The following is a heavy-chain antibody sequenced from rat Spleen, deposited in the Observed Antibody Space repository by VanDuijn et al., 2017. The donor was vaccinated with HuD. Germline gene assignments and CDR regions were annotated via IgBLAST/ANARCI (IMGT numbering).Heavy chain of an antibody. CDR2: INTGSGGT. D-gene: IGHD1-11*01. Sequence: QVQLQQSGAELAKPGSSVKISCKASDYTFTTYYISWIKQTTGQGLEYIGYINTGSGGTDYNEKFKGKATLTVDKSSSTVFMQLSSLTPDDSAVYYCVRGSPYGGHSEPFDYWGQGVMVTVSS. J-gene: IGHJ2*01. CDR1: DYTFTTYY. V-gene: IGHV1-43*01. CDR3: VRGSPYGGHSEPFDY.